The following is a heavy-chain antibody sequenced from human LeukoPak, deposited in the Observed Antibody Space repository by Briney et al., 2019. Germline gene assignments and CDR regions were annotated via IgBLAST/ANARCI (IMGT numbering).Heavy chain of an antibody. J-gene: IGHJ3*02. V-gene: IGHV4-59*01. Sequence: SETLSLTCTVSGGSISSYYWSWIRQPPGKGLEWIGYIYYSGSTNYNPSLRSRVTISVDTSKNQFSLKLSSVTAADMAVYYCARDGSGYEVDAFDIWGQGTMVTVSS. CDR2: IYYSGST. D-gene: IGHD5-12*01. CDR3: ARDGSGYEVDAFDI. CDR1: GGSISSYY.